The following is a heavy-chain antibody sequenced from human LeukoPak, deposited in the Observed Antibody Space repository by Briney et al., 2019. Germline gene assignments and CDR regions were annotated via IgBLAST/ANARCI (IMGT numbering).Heavy chain of an antibody. J-gene: IGHJ1*01. CDR1: GVSISSGGYS. Sequence: PSETLSLACAVSGVSISSGGYSGSWMRQPPGKGLEWIGYIYHSGSTYYNPSLKSRVTISVDRSKNQFALKLSSVTAADTAIYYCARGYDSSGYFPLWGQGTLVTVSS. CDR2: IYHSGST. V-gene: IGHV4-30-2*01. CDR3: ARGYDSSGYFPL. D-gene: IGHD3-22*01.